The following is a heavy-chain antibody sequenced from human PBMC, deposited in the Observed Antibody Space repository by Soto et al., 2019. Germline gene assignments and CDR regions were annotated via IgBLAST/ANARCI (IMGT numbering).Heavy chain of an antibody. J-gene: IGHJ4*02. V-gene: IGHV2-5*02. CDR1: GFSLSTSGVG. Sequence: QITLKESGPTLVKPTQTLTLTCTFSGFSLSTSGVGVGWIRQPPGKALEWLALIYWDDDKRYSPSLKSRLTITKDTSKNQVVLTMTNMDPVDTATYYCAHRLNYYGSGSYYYDYWGQGTLVTVSS. CDR2: IYWDDDK. CDR3: AHRLNYYGSGSYYYDY. D-gene: IGHD3-10*01.